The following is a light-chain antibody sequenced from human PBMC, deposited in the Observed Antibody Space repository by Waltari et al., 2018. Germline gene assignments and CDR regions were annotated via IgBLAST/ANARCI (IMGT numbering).Light chain of an antibody. CDR2: KAS. J-gene: IGKJ1*01. CDR3: QQYNSYSWT. Sequence: IQMTQSPSTLSASVGDRVTITCRASKSISSWLAWYQQKPGKAPKLLIYKASSLESGVPSRFSGSGSGTEFTLTISSLQPDDFATYYCQQYNSYSWTFGQGTKVEIK. V-gene: IGKV1-5*03. CDR1: KSISSW.